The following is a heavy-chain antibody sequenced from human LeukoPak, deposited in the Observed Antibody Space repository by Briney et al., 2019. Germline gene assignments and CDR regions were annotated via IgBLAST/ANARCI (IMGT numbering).Heavy chain of an antibody. CDR3: ARFGNYYFDQ. CDR2: IYYSGNT. CDR1: GGSISGYY. J-gene: IGHJ4*02. Sequence: SATLSLTCTVSGGSISGYYWSWIRQPPGKGLEWIGYIYYSGNTNYNPSLRTRVTMSVDTSKNQFSLKLSSVTAADTAVYYCARFGNYYFDQWGQGTLVTVSS. D-gene: IGHD1-7*01. V-gene: IGHV4-59*01.